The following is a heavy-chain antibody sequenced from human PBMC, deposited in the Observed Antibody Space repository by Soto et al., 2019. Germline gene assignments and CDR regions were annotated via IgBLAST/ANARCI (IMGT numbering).Heavy chain of an antibody. D-gene: IGHD3-22*01. J-gene: IGHJ4*02. CDR2: ISGSGGRT. CDR3: ATVSSSSGSFDY. V-gene: IGHV3-23*01. Sequence: SVGSLRLSCEVSGFIFNTSAMSWVRQAPGKGLQWVSAISGSGGRTNYADSVKGRFTISRDNSKNSLYLQMNSLKAEDTGIYYCATVSSSSGSFDYWGQGTLVTVSS. CDR1: GFIFNTSA.